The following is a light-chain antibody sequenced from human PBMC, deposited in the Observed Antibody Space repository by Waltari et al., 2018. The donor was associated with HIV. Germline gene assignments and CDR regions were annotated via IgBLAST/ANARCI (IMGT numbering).Light chain of an antibody. V-gene: IGLV2-23*02. CDR2: EVT. CDR3: CSYGSSATFVV. J-gene: IGLJ2*01. CDR1: LIVVGNYTL. Sequence: QSALTQPASVSGSPGQSITPSCTTTLIVVGNYTLVSWYQHYGGKAPKLLISEVTKRPSGISSRFSGSKSGNTASLTISDLQAEDEATYYCCSYGSSATFVVFGGGTRVTV.